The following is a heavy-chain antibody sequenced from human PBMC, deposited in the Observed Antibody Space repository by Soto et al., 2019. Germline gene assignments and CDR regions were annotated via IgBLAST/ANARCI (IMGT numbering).Heavy chain of an antibody. Sequence: EVQLVESGGGLVQPGGSLRLSCEASGFTFRNYDMHWVRHGTGKGLEWVSGISAAGDPDYADSVEGRFTISRENAQNSFFLQMNSLRVGDTAGYYCARTDRDFYGVDVWGQGTTVIVSS. CDR1: GFTFRNYD. V-gene: IGHV3-13*05. CDR2: ISAAGDP. J-gene: IGHJ6*02. CDR3: ARTDRDFYGVDV.